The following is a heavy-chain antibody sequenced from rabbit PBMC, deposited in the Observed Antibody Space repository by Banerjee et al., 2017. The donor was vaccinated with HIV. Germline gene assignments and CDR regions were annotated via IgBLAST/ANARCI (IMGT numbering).Heavy chain of an antibody. CDR3: ARDGASGYNFNL. CDR2: IDTGSSGRT. Sequence: QEQLEESGGDLVKPEGSLTITCTASGFSFSNKYVMCWVRQAPGKGLELIACIDTGSSGRTYYASWAKGRFTISKTSSTTVTLQMTSLTAADTATYFCARDGASGYNFNLWGPGTLVTVS. D-gene: IGHD1-1*01. CDR1: GFSFSNKYV. V-gene: IGHV1S45*01. J-gene: IGHJ4*01.